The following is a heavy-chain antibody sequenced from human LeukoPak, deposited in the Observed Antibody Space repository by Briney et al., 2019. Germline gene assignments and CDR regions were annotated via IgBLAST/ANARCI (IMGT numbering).Heavy chain of an antibody. D-gene: IGHD3-3*02. CDR1: AFPFTNSA. J-gene: IGHJ6*02. CDR2: ISIDGGNK. Sequence: PGGSLRLSCAASAFPFTNSAIHWVRQAPGKGLEWVAVISIDGGNKYYADSVKGRFTISRDNSKNTLYLQMNSLRAEDTALYYCAKGLSRAFYSMDVWGPGTTVTVSS. CDR3: AKGLSRAFYSMDV. V-gene: IGHV3-30*18.